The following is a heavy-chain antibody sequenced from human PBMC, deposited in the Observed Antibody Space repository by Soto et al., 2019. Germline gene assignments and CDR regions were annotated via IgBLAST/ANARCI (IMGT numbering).Heavy chain of an antibody. CDR1: GVSISNYY. J-gene: IGHJ6*03. CDR2: NHYSGGT. CDR3: ARAQGYYYMEV. V-gene: IGHV4-59*12. Sequence: QVQLQESGPGLVKPSETLSLTCAVSGVSISNYYWSWIRQPPGRGLEWIGYNHYSGGTNYNPSLKNRVTISLDTSKNQVLLKLSSVTAADTAVYYCARAQGYYYMEVWGKGTTATVSS.